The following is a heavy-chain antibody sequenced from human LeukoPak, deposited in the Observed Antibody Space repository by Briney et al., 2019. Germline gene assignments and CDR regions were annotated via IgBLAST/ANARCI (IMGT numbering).Heavy chain of an antibody. V-gene: IGHV4-59*01. CDR1: GGSISSFY. CDR2: IYYRGNT. D-gene: IGHD4-23*01. J-gene: IGHJ2*01. Sequence: SETLSLTCTVSGGSISSFYWSWIRQPPGKGLEWIGYIYYRGNTQYNPSLESRVTISVDTYKNQFPLRLTSVTAADTAVYYCARDLDNGGSSIWYFDLWGRGTLVTVSS. CDR3: ARDLDNGGSSIWYFDL.